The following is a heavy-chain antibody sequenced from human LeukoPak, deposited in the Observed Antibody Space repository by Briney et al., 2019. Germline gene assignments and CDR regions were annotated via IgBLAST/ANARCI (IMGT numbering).Heavy chain of an antibody. CDR1: GFTFSGSA. Sequence: GGSLRLSCAASGFTFSGSAMHWVRQASGKGLEWVGRIRSKANSYATAYAASVKGRFTISRDDPKNTAYLQMNSLKTEDTAVYYCTRHSPDNIIAAAGHYYYYYYYMDVWGKGTTVTISS. V-gene: IGHV3-73*01. CDR2: IRSKANSYAT. CDR3: TRHSPDNIIAAAGHYYYYYYYMDV. J-gene: IGHJ6*03. D-gene: IGHD6-13*01.